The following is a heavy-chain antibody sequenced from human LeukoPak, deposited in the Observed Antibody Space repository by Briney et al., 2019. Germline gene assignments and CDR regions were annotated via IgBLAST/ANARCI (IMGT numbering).Heavy chain of an antibody. CDR1: GFTFSSYW. Sequence: PGGSLRLSCAASGFTFSSYWMYWVRQAPGKGLVWVSLINTDGGSTNYAESVKGRFTISRDNAKNTVCLQMNSLRAEDTAMYYCYGANAANWGQGTLVTVSS. CDR3: YGANAAN. D-gene: IGHD4-23*01. CDR2: INTDGGST. J-gene: IGHJ1*01. V-gene: IGHV3-74*01.